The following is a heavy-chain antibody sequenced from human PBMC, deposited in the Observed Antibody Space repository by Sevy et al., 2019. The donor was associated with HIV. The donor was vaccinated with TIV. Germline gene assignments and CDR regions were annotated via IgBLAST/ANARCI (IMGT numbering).Heavy chain of an antibody. CDR1: GFTFSSYA. V-gene: IGHV3-30-3*01. Sequence: GGSLRLSCAASGFTFSSYAMHWVRQAPGKGLEWVAVISYDGSNKYYADSVKGRFTISRDNSKNTLYLQMNSLRAEDMAVYYCARDLYDYVWGSYLGGVYYGMDVWGQGTTVTVSS. J-gene: IGHJ6*02. D-gene: IGHD3-16*01. CDR3: ARDLYDYVWGSYLGGVYYGMDV. CDR2: ISYDGSNK.